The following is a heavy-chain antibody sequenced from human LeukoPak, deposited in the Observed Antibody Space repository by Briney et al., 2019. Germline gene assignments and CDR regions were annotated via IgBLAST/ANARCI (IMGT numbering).Heavy chain of an antibody. CDR3: AKDIAEAAYYYNGMDV. Sequence: GGPLRLSFAAPGFTFGVHAIHWVRQPPGKGLEWVSGISRNSGKIGYADSVKGRFTISRDNAKNSLYLQMNSLRAEDTALYHCAKDIAEAAYYYNGMDVWGQGTTITVSS. D-gene: IGHD2-21*01. J-gene: IGHJ6*01. CDR2: ISRNSGKI. V-gene: IGHV3-9*01. CDR1: GFTFGVHA.